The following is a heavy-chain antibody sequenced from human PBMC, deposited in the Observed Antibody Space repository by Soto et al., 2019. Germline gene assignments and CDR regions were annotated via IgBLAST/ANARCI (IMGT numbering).Heavy chain of an antibody. CDR1: GFTFSSYG. J-gene: IGHJ4*02. D-gene: IGHD2-2*01. Sequence: GGSLRLSCAASGFTFSSYGMHWVRQAPGKGLEWVAVISYDGSNKYYADSVKGRFTISRDNSKNTLYLQMNSLRAEDTAVYYCAKRPTSMGVVPAATEYSGQGTLVTVSS. CDR3: AKRPTSMGVVPAATEY. V-gene: IGHV3-30*18. CDR2: ISYDGSNK.